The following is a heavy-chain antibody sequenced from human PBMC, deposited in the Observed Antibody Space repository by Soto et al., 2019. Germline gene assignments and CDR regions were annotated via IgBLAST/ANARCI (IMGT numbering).Heavy chain of an antibody. J-gene: IGHJ4*02. CDR2: FDPEDGET. CDR3: ARGHVLVDSGYAPHDY. Sequence: GASVKVSCKVSGYTLTELSMHWVRQAPGKGLEWMGGFDPEDGETIYAQKFQGRVTMTEDTSTDTAYMELSSLRSEDTTVYYCARGHVLVDSGYAPHDYWGQGTLVTVSS. CDR1: GYTLTELS. V-gene: IGHV1-24*01. D-gene: IGHD5-12*01.